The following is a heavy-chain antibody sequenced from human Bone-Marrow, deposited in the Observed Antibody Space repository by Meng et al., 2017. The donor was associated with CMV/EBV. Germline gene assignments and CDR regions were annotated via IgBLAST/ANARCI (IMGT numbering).Heavy chain of an antibody. D-gene: IGHD5-24*01. V-gene: IGHV3-30*04. Sequence: GESLKISCAVSGFTFNTYTMHWVRQAPGKGLEWVTVMSFDGSNEYYADSVSGRFTIFRDNSRSTLYLQMNSLRIEDTAVYYCARETATGSLDNWGQGTLVTVSS. CDR2: MSFDGSNE. CDR1: GFTFNTYT. J-gene: IGHJ4*02. CDR3: ARETATGSLDN.